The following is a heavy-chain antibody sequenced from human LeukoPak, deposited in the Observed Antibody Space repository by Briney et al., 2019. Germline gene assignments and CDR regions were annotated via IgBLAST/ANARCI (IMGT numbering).Heavy chain of an antibody. CDR2: IYTSGST. CDR1: GGSISSYY. D-gene: IGHD3-3*01. Sequence: SETLSLTCTVSGGSISSYYWSWIRQPPGKGLEWIGYIYTSGSTNYNPSLKSRVTISVDTSKNQFSLKLSSVTAADTAVYYCASYDFWSGSIDYWGQGTLVTVSS. CDR3: ASYDFWSGSIDY. V-gene: IGHV4-4*09. J-gene: IGHJ4*02.